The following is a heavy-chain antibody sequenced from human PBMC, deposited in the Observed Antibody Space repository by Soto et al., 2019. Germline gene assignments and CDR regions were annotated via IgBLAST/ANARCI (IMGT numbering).Heavy chain of an antibody. CDR3: VRGYHSFDI. D-gene: IGHD5-18*01. J-gene: IGHJ3*02. V-gene: IGHV4-59*08. CDR2: IYYSGST. Sequence: SETLCLSCTVSGGSISSYCWSWIRQPPGKGLEWIGYIYYSGSTNYNPSLKSRVTISVDTSKNQFSLKLSSVTAADTAVYYCVRGYHSFDIWGQGIMVTVSS. CDR1: GGSISSYC.